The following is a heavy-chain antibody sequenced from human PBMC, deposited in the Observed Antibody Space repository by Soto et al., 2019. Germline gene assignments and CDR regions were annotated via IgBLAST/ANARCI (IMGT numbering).Heavy chain of an antibody. CDR1: GFTFSSYT. Sequence: QVQLVESGGGVVQPGRSLRLSCGASGFTFSSYTIHWVRQAPGKGLEWVAVISYDGSNEYYADSVKGRFTISRDNSQNMLYLQMNSLRGEDTAVYYCARCSRWLQSNFDYWGQGTLVTVSS. V-gene: IGHV3-30-3*01. D-gene: IGHD5-12*01. J-gene: IGHJ4*02. CDR3: ARCSRWLQSNFDY. CDR2: ISYDGSNE.